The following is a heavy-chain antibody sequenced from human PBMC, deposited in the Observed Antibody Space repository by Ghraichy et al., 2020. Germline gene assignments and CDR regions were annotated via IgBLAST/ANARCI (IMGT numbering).Heavy chain of an antibody. CDR3: ARDIVATIGDYYGMDV. V-gene: IGHV1-69*04. J-gene: IGHJ6*02. Sequence: SVKVSCKASGGTFSSYTISWVRQAPGQGLEWMGRIIPILGIANYAQKFQGRVTITADKSTSTAYMELSSLRSEDTAVYYCARDIVATIGDYYGMDVWGQGTTVTVSS. D-gene: IGHD5-12*01. CDR1: GGTFSSYT. CDR2: IIPILGIA.